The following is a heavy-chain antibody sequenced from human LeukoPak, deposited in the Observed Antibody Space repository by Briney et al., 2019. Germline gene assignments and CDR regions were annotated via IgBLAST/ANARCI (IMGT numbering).Heavy chain of an antibody. CDR2: IKPDGSEK. CDR1: GFTFSSYR. Sequence: GGPLRLSCAASGFTFSSYRMNWVRQTPGKGLEWVANIKPDGSEKFYVDSVKGRFTISRDNTKNSLYLQMNSLRGDDTAVYHCAGLTRSAMSGAAYWGQGTLVTVSS. V-gene: IGHV3-7*01. J-gene: IGHJ4*02. D-gene: IGHD6-13*01. CDR3: AGLTRSAMSGAAY.